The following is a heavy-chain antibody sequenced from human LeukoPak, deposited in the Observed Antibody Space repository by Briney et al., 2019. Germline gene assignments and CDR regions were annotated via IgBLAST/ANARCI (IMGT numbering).Heavy chain of an antibody. CDR2: VNSDGSTT. CDR3: ARVLLRAAGGFDDAFDI. J-gene: IGHJ3*02. D-gene: IGHD6-13*01. V-gene: IGHV3-74*01. Sequence: PGGSLRLSCAASGFTFSAYWMHWVRQVPGQGLVWVSRVNSDGSTTNYADSVKGRFTISRDNAKNTLYLQMNSLRAEDTAVYYCARVLLRAAGGFDDAFDIWGQGTMVTVSS. CDR1: GFTFSAYW.